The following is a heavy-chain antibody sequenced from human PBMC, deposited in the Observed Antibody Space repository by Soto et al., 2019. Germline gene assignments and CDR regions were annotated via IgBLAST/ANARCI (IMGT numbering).Heavy chain of an antibody. D-gene: IGHD3-3*01. CDR1: GFTFSSYA. CDR2: INGSGGST. V-gene: IGHV3-23*01. Sequence: EVQLLESGGGLVQPGGSLRLSCAASGFTFSSYAMSWVRQAPGKGLEWVSAINGSGGSTYYADSVKGRFTISRDNSKNTLYLQMNSLRAEDTAVYYCASPMGRFSGYYFDYWGQGTLVTVSS. CDR3: ASPMGRFSGYYFDY. J-gene: IGHJ4*02.